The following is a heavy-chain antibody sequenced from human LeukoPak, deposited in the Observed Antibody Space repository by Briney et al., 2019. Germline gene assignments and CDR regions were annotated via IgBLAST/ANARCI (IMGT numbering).Heavy chain of an antibody. D-gene: IGHD1-26*01. CDR2: ITIGGNT. CDR3: ARGGDIVGATRSAFDI. CDR1: GFTVSRNY. V-gene: IGHV3-53*01. Sequence: GGSLRLSCAASGFTVSRNYMSWVGQAPGKGLEGVSVITIGGNTYYADSVKGRFTISIDSSKNTLYLQMNSLRAEDTAVYYCARGGDIVGATRSAFDIWGQGTMVTVSS. J-gene: IGHJ3*02.